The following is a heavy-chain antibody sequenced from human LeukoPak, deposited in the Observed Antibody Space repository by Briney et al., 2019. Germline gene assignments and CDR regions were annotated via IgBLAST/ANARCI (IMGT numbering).Heavy chain of an antibody. D-gene: IGHD3-3*01. CDR3: ARGPPYYDFWSGFRGGSFWTFDY. CDR1: GGSISSSNYH. J-gene: IGHJ4*02. Sequence: SETLSLTCSVSGGSISSSNYHWGWIRQPPGKGLEWIGSISNSGSTYYNPSLKSRVNILVDTSKNQFSMKLSSVTAADTAVYYCARGPPYYDFWSGFRGGSFWTFDYWGQGTLVTVSS. CDR2: ISNSGST. V-gene: IGHV4-39*07.